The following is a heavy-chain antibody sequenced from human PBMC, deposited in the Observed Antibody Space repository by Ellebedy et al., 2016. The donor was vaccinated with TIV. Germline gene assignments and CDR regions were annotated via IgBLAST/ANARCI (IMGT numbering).Heavy chain of an antibody. V-gene: IGHV4-4*07. CDR1: GGSISSYY. CDR3: SRERGGEHYYYGMDV. J-gene: IGHJ6*02. Sequence: SETLSLTCTVSGGSISSYYWSWIRQPAGKGLEWIGHIYTSGSTDYNPSLESRVTMSVDTSRNQLSLQLNTVAAADTAVYYCSRERGGEHYYYGMDVWGQGTTVTVSS. CDR2: IYTSGST. D-gene: IGHD3-16*01.